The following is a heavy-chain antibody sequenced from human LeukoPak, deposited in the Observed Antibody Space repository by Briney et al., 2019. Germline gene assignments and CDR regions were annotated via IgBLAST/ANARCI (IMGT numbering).Heavy chain of an antibody. V-gene: IGHV1-8*01. D-gene: IGHD6-13*01. CDR3: ARGGSSWAEYGFFDY. Sequence: ASVKVSCKASGYTFTSYDVHWVRQATGQGLEWMGWLNPNSGNTGYSQKFQGRVTMTRNTSITTAYMELSSLRSEDTAVYYCARGGSSWAEYGFFDYWGQGTLVTVSS. CDR1: GYTFTSYD. J-gene: IGHJ4*02. CDR2: LNPNSGNT.